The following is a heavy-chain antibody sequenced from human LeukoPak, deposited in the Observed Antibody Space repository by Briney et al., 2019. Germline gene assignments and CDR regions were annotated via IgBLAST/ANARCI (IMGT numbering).Heavy chain of an antibody. J-gene: IGHJ4*02. CDR2: IRNDGTIK. CDR3: AKTGSSSWGYFDY. CDR1: GFTFRTYG. V-gene: IGHV3-30*02. Sequence: GGSLRLSCAASGFTFRTYGMHWVRQAPGKGREWVAFIRNDGTIKYYADSVKGRFTISRDNSKSTLYLQMNSLRAEDTAVYYCAKTGSSSWGYFDYWGQGTLVTVSS. D-gene: IGHD6-13*01.